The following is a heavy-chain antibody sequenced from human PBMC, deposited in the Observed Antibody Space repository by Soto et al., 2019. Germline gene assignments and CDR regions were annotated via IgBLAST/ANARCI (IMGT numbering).Heavy chain of an antibody. CDR3: ARVSFETSGFADY. J-gene: IGHJ4*02. CDR2: ISANGQGI. D-gene: IGHD5-12*01. V-gene: IGHV3-23*01. CDR1: GFTFSTYA. Sequence: EVQLLESGGGLVQPGGSLRLSCAASGFTFSTYALSWVRQAPGKGLEWVSAISANGQGIYYADSVRGRFTISRDNSKNTIFLHMDSLRAEDTAVYYCARVSFETSGFADYWGQGTLVTVSS.